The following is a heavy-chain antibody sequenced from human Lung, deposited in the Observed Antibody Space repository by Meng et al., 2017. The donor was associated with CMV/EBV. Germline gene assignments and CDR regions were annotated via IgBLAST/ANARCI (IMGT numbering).Heavy chain of an antibody. D-gene: IGHD3-16*01. CDR2: IRHDGTNK. CDR1: GFNFDYYG. Sequence: GXSLRLXCAASGFNFDYYGMHWVRQTPGKGLEWVAFIRHDGTNKFYGDSVEGRFTISRDNSKNTVYLQMNSLRPEETAIYYCAKDLLLFGGANAYFDCWGQGXLVTVSS. CDR3: AKDLLLFGGANAYFDC. V-gene: IGHV3-30*02. J-gene: IGHJ4*02.